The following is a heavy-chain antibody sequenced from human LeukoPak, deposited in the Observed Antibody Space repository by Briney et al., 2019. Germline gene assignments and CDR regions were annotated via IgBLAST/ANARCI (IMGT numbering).Heavy chain of an antibody. D-gene: IGHD2-2*02. CDR3: ARDLDIRTKYCSSTSCYTAFDI. CDR2: IYTSGST. Sequence: KPSETLSLTCTVSGGSISSYYWSWIRQPAGKGLEWIGRIYTSGSTNYNPSLKSRGTMSVDTSKNQFSLKLSSVTAADTAVYYCARDLDIRTKYCSSTSCYTAFDIWGQGTMVTVSS. J-gene: IGHJ3*02. V-gene: IGHV4-4*07. CDR1: GGSISSYY.